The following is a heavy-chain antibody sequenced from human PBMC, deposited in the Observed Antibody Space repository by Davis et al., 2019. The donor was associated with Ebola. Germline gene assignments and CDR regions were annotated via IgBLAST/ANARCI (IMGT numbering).Heavy chain of an antibody. CDR1: GFTFSNYW. Sequence: PGGSLRLSCAASGFTFSNYWMSWVRQAPGKGLEWVANIKEDGSEKYYVDSVKGRFTISRDNAKNSLYLQMNSLRAEDTAVYYCARDEFEYSSPFDPWGQGTLVTVSS. J-gene: IGHJ5*02. D-gene: IGHD3-22*01. V-gene: IGHV3-7*01. CDR2: IKEDGSEK. CDR3: ARDEFEYSSPFDP.